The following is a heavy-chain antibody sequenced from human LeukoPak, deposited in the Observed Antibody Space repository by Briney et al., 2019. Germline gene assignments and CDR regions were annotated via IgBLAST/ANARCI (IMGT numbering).Heavy chain of an antibody. CDR2: ISSSGSTI. CDR3: AMRVPATAIPGVDAFDI. Sequence: GGSLRLSCAASGFTFSDYYMSWIRQAPGKGLEWVSYISSSGSTIYYADSVKGRFTISRDNAKNSLYLQMNSLRAEDTAVYYCAMRVPATAIPGVDAFDIWGQGTMVTVSS. V-gene: IGHV3-11*01. J-gene: IGHJ3*02. CDR1: GFTFSDYY. D-gene: IGHD2-2*02.